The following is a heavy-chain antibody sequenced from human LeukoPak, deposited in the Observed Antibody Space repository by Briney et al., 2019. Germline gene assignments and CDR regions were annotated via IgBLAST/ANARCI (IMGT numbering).Heavy chain of an antibody. V-gene: IGHV1-2*02. J-gene: IGHJ4*02. CDR2: INPNSGAA. CDR3: ARAQYLTAPAGTFANS. Sequence: GASVKVSCKASGYTFTDYFLHWVRWAPGQEFELMGWINPNSGAAHYTQSFQGRVTMTRDTSLSTAYLQLNSLTSDDAAMYYCARAQYLTAPAGTFANSWGQGTLVTVSS. D-gene: IGHD6-13*01. CDR1: GYTFTDYF.